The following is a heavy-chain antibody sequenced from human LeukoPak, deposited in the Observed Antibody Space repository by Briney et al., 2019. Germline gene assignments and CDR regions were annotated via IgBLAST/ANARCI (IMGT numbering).Heavy chain of an antibody. V-gene: IGHV4-4*09. CDR3: ARGNPLHYYYYYMDV. J-gene: IGHJ6*03. CDR1: GGSISSYY. CDR2: IYTSGST. Sequence: SETLSLTCTVSGGSISSYYWSWIRQPPGKGLEWIGYIYTSGSTNYNPSLKSRVTISVDTSKNQFSLKLSSVTAADTAVYYCARGNPLHYYYYYMDVWGKGTTVTFSS.